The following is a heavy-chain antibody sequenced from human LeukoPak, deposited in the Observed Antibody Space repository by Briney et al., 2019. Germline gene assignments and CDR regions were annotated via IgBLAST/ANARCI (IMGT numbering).Heavy chain of an antibody. D-gene: IGHD5-18*01. Sequence: GGSLRLSCAASGFTFSSYSMNWVRQAPGKGLEWVGRIKTKTDGGEIDYAAPVKGRFTISRDDSKNTLYLQMNSLKTEDTAVYYCSTSDTAMVNYFDYWGQGTLVTVSS. J-gene: IGHJ4*02. CDR2: IKTKTDGGEI. CDR1: GFTFSSYS. V-gene: IGHV3-15*01. CDR3: STSDTAMVNYFDY.